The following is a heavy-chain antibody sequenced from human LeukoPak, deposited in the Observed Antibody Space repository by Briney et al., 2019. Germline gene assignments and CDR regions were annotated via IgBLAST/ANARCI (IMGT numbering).Heavy chain of an antibody. J-gene: IGHJ1*01. CDR1: GGTFSSYA. D-gene: IGHD6-19*01. Sequence: GASVKVSCKASGGTFSSYAISWVRQAPGQGLEWMGGIIPIFGTANYAQKFQGRVTITADKSTSTAYMELSSLRSEDTAVYYCARGGKIAVVGTRSPQYFHHWGQGTLVTVSS. V-gene: IGHV1-69*06. CDR3: ARGGKIAVVGTRSPQYFHH. CDR2: IIPIFGTA.